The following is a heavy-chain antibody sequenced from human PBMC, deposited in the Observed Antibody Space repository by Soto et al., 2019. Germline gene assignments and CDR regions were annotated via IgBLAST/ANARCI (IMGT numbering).Heavy chain of an antibody. D-gene: IGHD6-19*01. J-gene: IGHJ5*02. CDR1: GGSFSGYY. CDR2: INHSGST. Sequence: PSEPLSLTCAVYGGSFSGYYWSWIRQPPGKGLEWIGEINHSGSTNYNPSLKSRVTISVDTSKNQFSLKLSSVTAADTAEYYCARGSYLSIAVASFDPWGQGTLVTSPQ. CDR3: ARGSYLSIAVASFDP. V-gene: IGHV4-34*01.